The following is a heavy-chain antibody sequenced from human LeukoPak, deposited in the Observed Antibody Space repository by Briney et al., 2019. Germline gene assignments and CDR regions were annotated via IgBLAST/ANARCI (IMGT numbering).Heavy chain of an antibody. V-gene: IGHV1-69*13. D-gene: IGHD3-10*01. J-gene: IGHJ4*02. CDR2: IIPIFGTA. CDR1: GGTFSSYA. Sequence: SVKVSCKASGGTFSSYAISWVRQAPGQGLEWMGGIIPIFGTANYAQKFQGRVTITADESTSTAYMELGSLRSEDTAVYYCARDLYYYGSGSFQDYWGQGTLVTVSS. CDR3: ARDLYYYGSGSFQDY.